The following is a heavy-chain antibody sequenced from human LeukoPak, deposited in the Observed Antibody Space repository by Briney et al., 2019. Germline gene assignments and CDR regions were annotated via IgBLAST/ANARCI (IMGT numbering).Heavy chain of an antibody. CDR2: INHSGST. Sequence: PSETLSLTCAVYGGSFSGYYWSWIRQPPGKGLEWIGEINHSGSTNYYPSLKSRVTISVDTSKNQFSLKLSSVTAADTAVYYGARHKRRNYGGNSGLIGWGQGTLVTVSS. V-gene: IGHV4-34*01. D-gene: IGHD4-17*01. J-gene: IGHJ4*02. CDR1: GGSFSGYY. CDR3: ARHKRRNYGGNSGLIG.